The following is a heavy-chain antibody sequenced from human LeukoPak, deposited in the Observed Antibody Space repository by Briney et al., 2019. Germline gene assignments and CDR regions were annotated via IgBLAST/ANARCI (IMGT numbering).Heavy chain of an antibody. Sequence: GGSLRLSCAASGFTFSSYEMNWVRQAPGKGLEWVSYISSSGSTIYYADSVKGRFTISRDNAKNSLYLQMNSLRAEDTAVYYCARDSLVRRVINDYWGQGTLVTVSS. V-gene: IGHV3-48*03. D-gene: IGHD3-10*01. CDR3: ARDSLVRRVINDY. CDR1: GFTFSSYE. CDR2: ISSSGSTI. J-gene: IGHJ4*02.